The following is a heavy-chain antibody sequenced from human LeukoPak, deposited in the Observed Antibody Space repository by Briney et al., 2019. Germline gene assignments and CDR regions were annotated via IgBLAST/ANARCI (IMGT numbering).Heavy chain of an antibody. CDR3: ARGYYDILTGYPY. J-gene: IGHJ4*02. Sequence: SETLSLTCTVSGGSISSSSYYWGWIRQPPGKGLEWIGSIYYSGSTYYNPPLKSRVTISVDTSKNQFSLKLSPVTAADTAVYYCARGYYDILTGYPYWGQGTLVTVSS. V-gene: IGHV4-39*01. CDR2: IYYSGST. D-gene: IGHD3-9*01. CDR1: GGSISSSSYY.